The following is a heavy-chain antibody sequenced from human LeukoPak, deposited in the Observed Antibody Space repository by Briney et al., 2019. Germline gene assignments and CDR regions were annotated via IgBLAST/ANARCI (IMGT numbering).Heavy chain of an antibody. V-gene: IGHV3-30*02. J-gene: IGHJ3*02. D-gene: IGHD5-18*01. CDR2: IRYDGSNK. CDR1: GFTFSNYD. CDR3: AKVLRAYNFGTDPFDI. Sequence: GGSLRLSCAASGFTFSNYDMHWVRQAPDKGLGWVAFIRYDGSNKYYADSVRGRFTISRDNSKNTLYLQMNSLRTEDTAFYYCAKVLRAYNFGTDPFDIWGRGTMVTVSS.